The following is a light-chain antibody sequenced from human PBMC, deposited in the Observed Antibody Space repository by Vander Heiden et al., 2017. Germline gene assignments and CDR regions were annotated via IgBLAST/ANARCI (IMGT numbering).Light chain of an antibody. V-gene: IGKV1-39*01. CDR1: QSISSY. CDR3: QQSDSTLLT. Sequence: IQLTQSPSSLSASVGDRVTITCRASQSISSYLNWYQQKPGKAPKLLIYAASSLQSGVPSRFSGSGSGTDFTLTISSLQPEDFATYYCQQSDSTLLTFGGGTKVEIK. J-gene: IGKJ4*01. CDR2: AAS.